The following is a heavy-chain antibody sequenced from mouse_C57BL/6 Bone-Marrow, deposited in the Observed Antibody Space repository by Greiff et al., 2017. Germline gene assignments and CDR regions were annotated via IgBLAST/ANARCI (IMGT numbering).Heavy chain of an antibody. J-gene: IGHJ4*01. CDR2: INPSNGGT. V-gene: IGHV1S81*02. CDR3: TRSGDYGDYYYAMDY. D-gene: IGHD2-4*01. Sequence: QVQLQQSGAELVKPGASVKLSCKASGYTFTSYYMYWVKQRPGQGLEWIGEINPSNGGTNFNEKFKNKATLTVDKSSSTAYRQLSSLTSEDSAVYYCTRSGDYGDYYYAMDYWGQGTSVTVSS. CDR1: GYTFTSYY.